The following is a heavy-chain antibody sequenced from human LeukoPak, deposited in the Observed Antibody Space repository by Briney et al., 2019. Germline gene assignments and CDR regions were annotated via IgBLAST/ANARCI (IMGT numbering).Heavy chain of an antibody. CDR3: ARDTYYYDSSGYRGFDY. V-gene: IGHV4-59*01. CDR1: GGSISNYY. CDR2: IYYSGST. Sequence: PSKTLSLTCTVSGGSISNYYWSWIRQPPGKGLEWIGYIYYSGSTNYNPSLKSRVTILVDTSKKQFSLKVRSVTAADTAVYYCARDTYYYDSSGYRGFDYWGQGTLVTVSS. J-gene: IGHJ4*02. D-gene: IGHD3-22*01.